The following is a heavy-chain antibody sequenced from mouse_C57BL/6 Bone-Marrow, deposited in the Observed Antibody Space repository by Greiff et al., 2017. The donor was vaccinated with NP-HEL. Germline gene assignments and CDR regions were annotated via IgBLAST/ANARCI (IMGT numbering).Heavy chain of an antibody. D-gene: IGHD1-1*01. Sequence: EVKLMESGPGLVKPSQSLSLPCSVTGYSITSGYYWNWIRQFPGNKLEWMGYISYDGSNNYNPSLKNRISFTRDTSKNQFFLKLNSVTTEDTATYYCAYYYGRDWFAYWGQGTLVTVSA. CDR1: GYSITSGYY. CDR2: ISYDGSN. V-gene: IGHV3-6*01. CDR3: AYYYGRDWFAY. J-gene: IGHJ3*01.